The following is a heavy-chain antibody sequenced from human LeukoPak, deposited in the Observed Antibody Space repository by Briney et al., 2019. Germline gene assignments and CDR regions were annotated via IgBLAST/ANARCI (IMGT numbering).Heavy chain of an antibody. CDR2: INAGNGNT. CDR1: GYTFTSYA. Sequence: ASVKVSCKASGYTFTSYAMHWVRQAPGQRLEWMGWINAGNGNTKYSQEFQGRVTITADKSTSTAYMELSSLRSEDTAVYYCARDGSGATEPYYYMDVWGKGTTVTVSS. CDR3: ARDGSGATEPYYYMDV. J-gene: IGHJ6*03. V-gene: IGHV1-3*03. D-gene: IGHD1-14*01.